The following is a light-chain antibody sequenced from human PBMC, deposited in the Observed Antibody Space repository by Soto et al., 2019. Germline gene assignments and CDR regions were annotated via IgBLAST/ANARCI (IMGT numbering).Light chain of an antibody. CDR2: GAS. CDR3: QLYSTSAFT. Sequence: EIVLTQSPGTLSSSPGERATLSCRASQSVSNYLVWYRQRPGQAPRLLLHGASIRATGIPDRFSGSGSGTDFTLTICGLEPQDFPVYYCQLYSTSAFTFGLRTKVVI. J-gene: IGKJ3*01. CDR1: QSVSNY. V-gene: IGKV3-20*01.